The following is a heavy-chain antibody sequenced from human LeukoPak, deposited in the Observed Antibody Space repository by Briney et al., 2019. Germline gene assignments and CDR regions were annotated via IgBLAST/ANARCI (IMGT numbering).Heavy chain of an antibody. J-gene: IGHJ4*02. D-gene: IGHD5-18*01. CDR1: GYTFTSYG. CDR3: ATDTAMVNFDY. CDR2: ISAYNGNT. V-gene: IGHV1-18*01. Sequence: ASVKVSCKASGYTFTSYGISWVRQAPGQGLEWMGWISAYNGNTNYAQKLQGRVTMTTDTSTSTAYMELRGLRSDDTAVYYCATDTAMVNFDYWGQGTLVTVSS.